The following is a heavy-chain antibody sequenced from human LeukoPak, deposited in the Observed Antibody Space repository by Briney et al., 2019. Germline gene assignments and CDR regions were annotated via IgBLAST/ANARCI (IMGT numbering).Heavy chain of an antibody. V-gene: IGHV4-34*01. CDR2: INHSGST. CDR3: ALKRSGYWGAFDY. Sequence: SETLSLTCAVYGGSFSGYYWSWIRQPPGKGLEWIGEINHSGSTNYNPSHKSRVTISVDTSKNQFSLKLSSVTAADTAVYYCALKRSGYWGAFDYWGQGTLVTVSS. CDR1: GGSFSGYY. J-gene: IGHJ4*02. D-gene: IGHD3-3*01.